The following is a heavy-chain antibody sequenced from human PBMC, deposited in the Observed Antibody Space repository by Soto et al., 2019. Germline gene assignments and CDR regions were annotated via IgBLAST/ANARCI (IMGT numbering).Heavy chain of an antibody. CDR2: IYWDDDK. D-gene: IGHD6-19*01. V-gene: IGHV2-5*02. CDR3: AHAPYAQQWLVQDHWFDP. CDR1: GFSLSTSGVG. J-gene: IGHJ5*02. Sequence: GAGPTLVNPTQTLTLTCTFSGFSLSTSGVGVGWIRQPPGKALEWLALIYWDDDKRYSPSLKSRLTITKDTSKNQVVLTMTNMDPVDTATYYCAHAPYAQQWLVQDHWFDPWGQGTLVTVSS.